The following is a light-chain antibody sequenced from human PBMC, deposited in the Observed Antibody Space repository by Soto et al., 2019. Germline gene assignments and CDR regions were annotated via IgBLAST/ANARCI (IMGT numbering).Light chain of an antibody. J-gene: IGKJ5*01. CDR3: QQYGSSRT. CDR1: QSVSSSY. Sequence: EIGLTQSPGTLSLSPGEIATLSCRASQSVSSSYLAWYQQKPGQAPRLLIYGASSRATGIPDRFSGSGSGTDFTLTISRLEPEDFAVYYCQQYGSSRTFGQGTRLEN. V-gene: IGKV3-20*01. CDR2: GAS.